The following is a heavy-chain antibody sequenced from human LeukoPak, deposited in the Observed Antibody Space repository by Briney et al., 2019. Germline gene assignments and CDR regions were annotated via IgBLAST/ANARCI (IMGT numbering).Heavy chain of an antibody. CDR1: GGTFSSYA. CDR3: ARAIHYEDSSGRKRGVYDAFDI. Sequence: ASVKVSCKASGGTFSSYAISWVRQAPGQGLEWMGGIIPIFGTANYAQKFQGRVTITTDESTSTAYMELSSLRSEDTTVYYCARAIHYEDSSGRKRGVYDAFDIWGQGTMVTVSS. J-gene: IGHJ3*02. V-gene: IGHV1-69*05. D-gene: IGHD3-22*01. CDR2: IIPIFGTA.